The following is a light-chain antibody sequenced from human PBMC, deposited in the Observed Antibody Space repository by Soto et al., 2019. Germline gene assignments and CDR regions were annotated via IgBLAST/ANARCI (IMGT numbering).Light chain of an antibody. CDR2: TTN. V-gene: IGLV1-44*01. CDR1: SPNNGTSS. Sequence: QSLLTQPHSASGTPGQRVTIPCSGNSPNNGTSSVHWFQQLPGTAPKLLTSTTNQRPSGVPERFSGSKSGTSASLAISGLQSEDEANYYCAAWDDSLNGHVFGTGTKVTVL. CDR3: AAWDDSLNGHV. J-gene: IGLJ1*01.